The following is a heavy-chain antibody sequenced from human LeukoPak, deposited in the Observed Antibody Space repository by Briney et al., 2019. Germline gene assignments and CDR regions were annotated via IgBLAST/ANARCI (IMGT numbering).Heavy chain of an antibody. J-gene: IGHJ6*02. Sequence: GASVKVSCKASGYTFTSCAMHWVRQAPGQRLEWMGWINTGNGNTKYSQKFQGRVTITRDTSASIVYMDLSSLRSEDTAVYYCAKGQSGMDVWGQGTTVTVSS. CDR3: AKGQSGMDV. CDR1: GYTFTSCA. CDR2: INTGNGNT. V-gene: IGHV1-3*04.